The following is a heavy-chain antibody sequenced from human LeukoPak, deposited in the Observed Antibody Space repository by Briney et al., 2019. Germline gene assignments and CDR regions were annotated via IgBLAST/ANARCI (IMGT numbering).Heavy chain of an antibody. CDR2: IYPRDGST. Sequence: HRASVNVSCKASGYTFTSNYIHWVRQAPGQGLEWMGMIYPRDGSTSYAQKFQDRVTVTRDTSTSTVHMELSGLRSEDTAVYYCARDQEGFDYWGQGTLVTVSS. V-gene: IGHV1-46*01. J-gene: IGHJ4*02. CDR1: GYTFTSNY. CDR3: ARDQEGFDY.